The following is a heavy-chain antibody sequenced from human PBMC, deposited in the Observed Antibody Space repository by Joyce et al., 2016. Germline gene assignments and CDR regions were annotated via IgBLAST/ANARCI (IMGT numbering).Heavy chain of an antibody. V-gene: IGHV1-8*01. CDR2: MTPNSGNI. CDR3: ARNKYGTGDFDF. D-gene: IGHD7-27*01. CDR1: GYTFTNFD. Sequence: QVQLVQSGDEVKKPGASVKVSCKASGYTFTNFDINWVRQAPGQGLEWLGWMTPNSGNIGYAQNFQGRVTMTRDTSISTAYMELSSLRSEDTAVYFCARNKYGTGDFDFWGQGTPVTVSS. J-gene: IGHJ4*02.